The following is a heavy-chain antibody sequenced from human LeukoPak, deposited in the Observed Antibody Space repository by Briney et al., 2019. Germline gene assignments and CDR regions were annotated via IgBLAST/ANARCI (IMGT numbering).Heavy chain of an antibody. D-gene: IGHD2-2*01. Sequence: PGGSLRLSCAASGFTFSSYEMNWVRQAPGNGLEWDSYISSSGSTIYYADSVEGRFTISRDNAKNSLYLQMNSLRAEDTAVYYCAREGCSSTSCYYYYGMDVWGQGTTVTVSS. CDR3: AREGCSSTSCYYYYGMDV. CDR2: ISSSGSTI. V-gene: IGHV3-48*03. J-gene: IGHJ6*02. CDR1: GFTFSSYE.